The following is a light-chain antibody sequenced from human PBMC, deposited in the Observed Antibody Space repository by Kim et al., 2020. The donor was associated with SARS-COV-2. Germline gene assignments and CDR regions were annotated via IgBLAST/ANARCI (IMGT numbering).Light chain of an antibody. CDR2: GAF. CDR3: QQYGSSPTT. Sequence: LSPGERATLAGRASQSVKKFVAWYQQKPGQSPRLLIYGAFTRATGIPDKFSGSGSGTDFTLTIGRLEPEDFAVYWCQQYGSSPTTFGQGTKVDIK. CDR1: QSVKKF. J-gene: IGKJ1*01. V-gene: IGKV3-20*01.